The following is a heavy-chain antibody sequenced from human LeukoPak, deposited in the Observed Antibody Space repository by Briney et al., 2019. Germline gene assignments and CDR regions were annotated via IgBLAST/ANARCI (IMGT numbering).Heavy chain of an antibody. D-gene: IGHD3-10*01. CDR1: GFTFTTSA. Sequence: GASVKVPCKASGFTFTTSAVQSVRQARGQRLEWIGWIVVGSGNTNYAQKFQERVTITRDMSTSTAYMELSSLRSEDTAVYYCAAAFGRWSAGTFDYWGQGTLVTVSS. CDR2: IVVGSGNT. CDR3: AAAFGRWSAGTFDY. V-gene: IGHV1-58*01. J-gene: IGHJ4*02.